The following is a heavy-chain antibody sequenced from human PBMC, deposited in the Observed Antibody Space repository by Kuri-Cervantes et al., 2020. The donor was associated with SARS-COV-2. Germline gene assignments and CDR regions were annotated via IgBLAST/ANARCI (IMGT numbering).Heavy chain of an antibody. J-gene: IGHJ4*02. CDR1: GFTFSSYW. CDR2: IKQDGSEK. D-gene: IGHD1-20*01. V-gene: IGHV3-7*05. Sequence: GESLKISCAASGFTFSSYWMSWVRQAPGKGLEWVANIKQDGSEKHYVDSAKGRFTISRDNAKNSLYLQVNSLRAEDTAVYYCAREDNWNPPRWGQGTLVTVSS. CDR3: AREDNWNPPR.